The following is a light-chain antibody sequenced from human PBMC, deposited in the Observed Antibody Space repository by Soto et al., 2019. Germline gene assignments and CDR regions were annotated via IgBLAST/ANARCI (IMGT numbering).Light chain of an antibody. V-gene: IGKV3-20*01. CDR2: GAS. J-gene: IGKJ1*01. CDR3: QQYGSSPGT. Sequence: EIVLTQSPGTLSLSPGERATLSCRASQSVSSSYLAWYQQKPGQAPRLLIYGASSRATGIPDRFSGSGSGTDFTLTISRREPEDFEVYYCQQYGSSPGTFGQGTNVEIK. CDR1: QSVSSSY.